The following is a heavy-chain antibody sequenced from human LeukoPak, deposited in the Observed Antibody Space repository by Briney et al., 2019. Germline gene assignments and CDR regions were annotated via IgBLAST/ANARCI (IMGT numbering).Heavy chain of an antibody. D-gene: IGHD2-2*01. CDR2: ISAYNGNT. CDR1: GYTFTSYG. Sequence: ASVKVSFKASGYTFTSYGISWVRQAPGQGLEWMGWISAYNGNTNYAQKLQGRVTMTTDTSTSTAYMELRSLRSDDTAVYYCARCTARSTSCYGAFDYWGQGTLVTVSS. V-gene: IGHV1-18*01. J-gene: IGHJ4*02. CDR3: ARCTARSTSCYGAFDY.